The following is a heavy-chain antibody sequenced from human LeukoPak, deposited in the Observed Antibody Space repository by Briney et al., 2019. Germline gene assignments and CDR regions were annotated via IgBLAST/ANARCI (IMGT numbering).Heavy chain of an antibody. D-gene: IGHD2-2*01. CDR2: IYYSGST. CDR1: GGSVSSSSYY. Sequence: SETLSLTCTVSGGSVSSSSYYWGWIRQPPGKGLEWIGSIYYSGSTYYNPSLKSRVTISVDTSKNQFSLKLSSVTAADTAVYYCARDFRYCSSTSCHVWGQGTLVTVSS. J-gene: IGHJ4*02. V-gene: IGHV4-39*07. CDR3: ARDFRYCSSTSCHV.